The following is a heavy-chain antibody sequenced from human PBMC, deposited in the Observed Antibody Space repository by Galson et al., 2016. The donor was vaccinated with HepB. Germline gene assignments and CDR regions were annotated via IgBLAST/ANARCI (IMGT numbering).Heavy chain of an antibody. CDR1: GYTFIDYD. Sequence: ASGYTFIDYDMHWVRQSPGQRLEWMGWINPGSGNTKYSQNFQDRVTITRDTSARTHYMELSSLTSEDTAIYYCARDLIGNMDVWGQGTTVTVSS. V-gene: IGHV1-3*01. D-gene: IGHD3-16*02. CDR3: ARDLIGNMDV. J-gene: IGHJ6*02. CDR2: INPGSGNT.